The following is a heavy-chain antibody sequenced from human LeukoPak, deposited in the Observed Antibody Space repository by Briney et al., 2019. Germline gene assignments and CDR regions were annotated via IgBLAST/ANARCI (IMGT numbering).Heavy chain of an antibody. J-gene: IGHJ6*02. D-gene: IGHD3-10*01. CDR2: IYYSGST. V-gene: IGHV4-59*01. Sequence: PSETLSLTCTVSGGSNSSYYWSWIRQPPGKGLEWIGYIYYSGSTNYNPSLKSRVTISVDTSKNQFSLKLSSVTAADTAVYYCARDNMEVVRGPYGMDVWGQGTTVTVSS. CDR3: ARDNMEVVRGPYGMDV. CDR1: GGSNSSYY.